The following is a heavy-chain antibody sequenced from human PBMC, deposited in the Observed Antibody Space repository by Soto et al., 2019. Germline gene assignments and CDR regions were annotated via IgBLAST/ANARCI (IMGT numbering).Heavy chain of an antibody. CDR2: ISYDGSNK. D-gene: IGHD3-3*01. CDR1: GFTFSSYA. Sequence: QVQLVESGGGVVQPGRSLRLSCAASGFTFSSYAMHWVRQAPGKGLEWVAVISYDGSNKYYADSVKGRFTISRDNSKNTLYLQMNSLRAEDTAVYYCARDSGTIFGVAQYYYSYGMDVWGQGTTVTVSS. V-gene: IGHV3-30-3*01. J-gene: IGHJ6*02. CDR3: ARDSGTIFGVAQYYYSYGMDV.